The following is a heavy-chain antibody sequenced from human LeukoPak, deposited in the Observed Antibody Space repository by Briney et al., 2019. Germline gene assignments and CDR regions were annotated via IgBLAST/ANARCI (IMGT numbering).Heavy chain of an antibody. J-gene: IGHJ4*02. CDR1: GFTFSSYA. CDR3: AKDPYDSSGYYTFDY. CDR2: ISGSGGST. V-gene: IGHV3-23*01. D-gene: IGHD3-22*01. Sequence: GGSLRLSCAASGFTFSSYAMSWVRQAPGKGLEWVSAISGSGGSTYYADSVKGRFTISRDNSKNTLYLQMNSLRAEDTAVYYCAKDPYDSSGYYTFDYWGQGTLVTVFS.